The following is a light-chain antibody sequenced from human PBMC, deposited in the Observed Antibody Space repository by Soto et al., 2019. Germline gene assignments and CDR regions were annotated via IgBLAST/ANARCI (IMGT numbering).Light chain of an antibody. CDR2: SNN. V-gene: IGLV1-44*01. J-gene: IGLJ2*01. Sequence: SALTQPPSASGTPGQTVAISCSGTNSNIGGNTVNWYQQVPGAAPRALISSNNMRPSGVPDRFSGSKSGTSASLAISGLQSEDEADYYCASWDDSLYGVVFGGGTKVTVL. CDR3: ASWDDSLYGVV. CDR1: NSNIGGNT.